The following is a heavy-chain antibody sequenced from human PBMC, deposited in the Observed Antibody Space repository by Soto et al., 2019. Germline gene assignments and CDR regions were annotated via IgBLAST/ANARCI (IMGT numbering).Heavy chain of an antibody. CDR3: ARHTVTTQDRRFDY. V-gene: IGHV4-59*01. CDR2: IYYSGST. J-gene: IGHJ4*02. D-gene: IGHD4-17*01. Sequence: PSETLSLTCTVSGGSISSYYWSWIRQPPGKGLEWIGYIYYSGSTNYNPSLKSRVTISVDTSKNQFSLKLSSVTAADTAVYYCARHTVTTQDRRFDYWGQGTLVTVSS. CDR1: GGSISSYY.